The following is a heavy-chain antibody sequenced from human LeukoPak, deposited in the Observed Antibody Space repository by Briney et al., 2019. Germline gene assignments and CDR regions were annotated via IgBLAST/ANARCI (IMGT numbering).Heavy chain of an antibody. CDR3: AEDLGVRGGPYYFDY. CDR1: GFTFSSYA. D-gene: IGHD3-16*01. J-gene: IGHJ4*02. V-gene: IGHV3-23*01. CDR2: ISGSGGST. Sequence: GGSLRLSCAASGFTFSSYAMSWVRQAPGKGLEWVSAISGSGGSTYYADSVKGRFTISRDNSKNTLYLQMNSLRAEDTAVYYCAEDLGVRGGPYYFDYWGQGTLVTVSS.